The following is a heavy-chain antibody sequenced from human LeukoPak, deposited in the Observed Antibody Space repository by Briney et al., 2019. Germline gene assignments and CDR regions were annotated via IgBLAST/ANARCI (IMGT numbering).Heavy chain of an antibody. CDR3: ARDPGYAIYYFDY. CDR2: ISGRGDTT. J-gene: IGHJ4*02. V-gene: IGHV3-23*01. Sequence: GSLRLSCAASGFTFSSYAMSWVRQAPGKGLEWVSTISGRGDTTYYADSVKGRFSISRDNSKNTLYLQMNSLRAEDTAVYYCARDPGYAIYYFDYWGQGTLVTVSS. CDR1: GFTFSSYA. D-gene: IGHD5-12*01.